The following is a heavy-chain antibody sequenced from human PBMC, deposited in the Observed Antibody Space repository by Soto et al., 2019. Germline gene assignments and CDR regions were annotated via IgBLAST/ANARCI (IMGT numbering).Heavy chain of an antibody. Sequence: VQLVESGGGLVQPGGSLRLSCAASGFSFSSYWMHWVRHAPGKGLVWVSRINSDGSSATYADSVKGRFTISRDNAKNTLYLQMNSLTPEDTAVYYCAKGVPAATRYFQHWGQGTPVTVSS. CDR2: INSDGSSA. V-gene: IGHV3-74*01. J-gene: IGHJ1*01. CDR3: AKGVPAATRYFQH. CDR1: GFSFSSYW. D-gene: IGHD2-2*01.